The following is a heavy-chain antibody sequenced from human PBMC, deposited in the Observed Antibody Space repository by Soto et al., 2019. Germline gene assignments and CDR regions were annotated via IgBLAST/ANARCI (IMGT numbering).Heavy chain of an antibody. J-gene: IGHJ4*02. CDR1: GFTFGSYG. CDR3: ATDGESRWVALKTYLDY. D-gene: IGHD1-26*01. Sequence: GGSLRLSCAATGFTFGSYGMHWVRQAPGKGLEWVAVIWYDGSSKYYADSVKGRFTISRDNSKNTLYLQMNGLRAEDTAVYYCATDGESRWVALKTYLDYWGQGTLVTVSS. V-gene: IGHV3-33*01. CDR2: IWYDGSSK.